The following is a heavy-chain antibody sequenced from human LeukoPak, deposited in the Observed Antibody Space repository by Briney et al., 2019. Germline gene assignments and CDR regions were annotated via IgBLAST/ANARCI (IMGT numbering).Heavy chain of an antibody. CDR1: GGTFSSYA. D-gene: IGHD2-2*01. CDR3: ARDRLGYCSRTSCSQGGSYYYYYMDV. J-gene: IGHJ6*03. CDR2: IIPIFGTA. V-gene: IGHV1-69*05. Sequence: ASVKVSCKASGGTFSSYAISWVRQAPGQGLEWMGGIIPIFGTANYAQKFQGRVTITTDESTSTAYMELRSLRSEDTAVYYCARDRLGYCSRTSCSQGGSYYYYYMDVWGKGTTVTVSS.